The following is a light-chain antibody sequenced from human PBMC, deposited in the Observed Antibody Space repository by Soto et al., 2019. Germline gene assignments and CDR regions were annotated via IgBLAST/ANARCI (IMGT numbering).Light chain of an antibody. V-gene: IGKV3-15*01. Sequence: EVVLTQSPATLSVSPGERATLSCRASQSVSNKLAWYQQRPGQAPRLLIYGASTRATGIPARLSGSGSGTEFTLTFTSLQSEDFAVYYCQQYNNWPLTFGGGTKVEIK. CDR1: QSVSNK. CDR3: QQYNNWPLT. J-gene: IGKJ4*01. CDR2: GAS.